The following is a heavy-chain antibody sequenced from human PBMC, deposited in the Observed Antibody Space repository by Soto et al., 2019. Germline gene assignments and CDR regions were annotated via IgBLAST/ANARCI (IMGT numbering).Heavy chain of an antibody. J-gene: IGHJ4*02. V-gene: IGHV4-39*01. Sequence: SETLSLTCTVSGGSISRSGYYWGWIRQPPGKGLEWIGNIYYSGSTNYNPSLKSRVTISVDTSKNQFSLKVSSVTAADTAVYYCARRSYYGSGSIFDYWGQGTLVTVSS. CDR2: IYYSGST. CDR1: GGSISRSGYY. D-gene: IGHD3-10*01. CDR3: ARRSYYGSGSIFDY.